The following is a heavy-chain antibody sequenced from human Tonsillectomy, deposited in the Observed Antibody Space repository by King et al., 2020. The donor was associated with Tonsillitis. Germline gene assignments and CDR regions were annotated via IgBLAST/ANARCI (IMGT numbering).Heavy chain of an antibody. J-gene: IGHJ4*02. V-gene: IGHV3-33*05. D-gene: IGHD6-19*01. CDR1: GFDFRSYG. CDR2: ISFDASRE. Sequence: VQLVESGGGVVQPGGSLRLSCASSGFDFRSYGMHWVRQAPGKGLEWVAVISFDASRENYADTVKGRFTISRDNSKNTLYLQMNSLRAEDTAVYYCARERLYSSGWGIDYWGQGSVVTVSS. CDR3: ARERLYSSGWGIDY.